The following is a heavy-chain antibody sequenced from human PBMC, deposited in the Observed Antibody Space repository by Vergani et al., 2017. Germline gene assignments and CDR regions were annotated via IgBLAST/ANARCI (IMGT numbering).Heavy chain of an antibody. Sequence: QVQLQQWGAGLLKPSETLSLTCAVYGGSFSGYYWSWIRQPPGKGLEWIGEINHCGSTNYNPSLKSRVTISVDTSKNQFSLNLSSVTAADTAVYYCARGPRPFGVVVTAIKTHAFDIWGQGTMVTVSS. CDR2: INHCGST. CDR3: ARGPRPFGVVVTAIKTHAFDI. D-gene: IGHD2-21*02. J-gene: IGHJ3*02. CDR1: GGSFSGYY. V-gene: IGHV4-34*01.